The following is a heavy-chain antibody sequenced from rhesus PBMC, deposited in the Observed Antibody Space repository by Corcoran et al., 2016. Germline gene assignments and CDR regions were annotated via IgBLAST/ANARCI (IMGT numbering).Heavy chain of an antibody. CDR1: GYTFTSYY. CDR3: TRSGSWSDSGLDS. CDR2: ISRYNGNK. D-gene: IGHD3-22*01. V-gene: IGHV1-1*01. J-gene: IGHJ6*01. Sequence: QVQLVQSGAEIKQPGASVKLSCKASGYTFTSYYMHWVRQAPGHGLEWIGLISRYNGNKGYAQNFQGRVTITTDTSTSTGYMELNSLRSEDTAVYYCTRSGSWSDSGLDSWGQGVVVTVSS.